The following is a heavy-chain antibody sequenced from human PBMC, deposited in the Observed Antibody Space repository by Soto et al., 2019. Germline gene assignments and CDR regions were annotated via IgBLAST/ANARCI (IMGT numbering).Heavy chain of an antibody. CDR3: ARGTIRSYSYNFWEGYYGMDV. J-gene: IGHJ6*02. CDR1: GGALIGYY. D-gene: IGHD5-18*01. V-gene: IGHV4-34*01. CDR2: INHSGST. Sequence: SETLSLTCGVDGGALIGYYCIWIRHTPWKWLEWIGEINHSGSTNYNPSLRSRVTISVDTSKSQFSLKLSSVTAADTAVYFCARGTIRSYSYNFWEGYYGMDVWGQGTTVTVSS.